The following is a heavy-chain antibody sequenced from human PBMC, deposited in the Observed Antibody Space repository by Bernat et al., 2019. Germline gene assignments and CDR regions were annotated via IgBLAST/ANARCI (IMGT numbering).Heavy chain of an antibody. Sequence: QVQLVESGGGVVQPGRSLRLSCAASRFTFSSYGMHWVRQAPGKGLEWVALISNDGSNRYYADSMKGRVTISRDNSINTLFLQMNSLRAEDTAVYFCAKDQGYNFGHACDIWGQGTTVTVSS. CDR1: RFTFSSYG. D-gene: IGHD5-18*01. J-gene: IGHJ3*02. CDR2: ISNDGSNR. CDR3: AKDQGYNFGHACDI. V-gene: IGHV3-30*18.